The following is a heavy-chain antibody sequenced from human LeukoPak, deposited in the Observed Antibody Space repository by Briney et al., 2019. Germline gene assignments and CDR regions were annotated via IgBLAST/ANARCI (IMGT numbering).Heavy chain of an antibody. Sequence: GASVKVSCETFGYTFSDNYIHWVRQAPGQRLEWMGWINPASGGTNYVQKFQGRVTMTSDASIRTAYMELSRLTSDDTAAYYCARERRGNWNQDFDYWGQGTLVPVSA. D-gene: IGHD1-1*01. CDR1: GYTFSDNY. CDR2: INPASGGT. J-gene: IGHJ4*02. CDR3: ARERRGNWNQDFDY. V-gene: IGHV1-2*02.